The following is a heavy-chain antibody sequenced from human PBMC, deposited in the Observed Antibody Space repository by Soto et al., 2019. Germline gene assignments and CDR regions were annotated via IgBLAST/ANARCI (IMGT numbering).Heavy chain of an antibody. CDR1: GGTFSKYA. V-gene: IGHV1-69*06. Sequence: QVQLVQSGAEVKKPGSSVKVSCKASGGTFSKYAINWVRQAPGRGLEWMGGINPIFGTAAYAQKFQGRVTITADKSTTTAYNEVSSVTSDDTAVYYCARGWETVGATTAFAYWGQGTLVTVSS. J-gene: IGHJ4*02. CDR2: INPIFGTA. D-gene: IGHD1-26*01. CDR3: ARGWETVGATTAFAY.